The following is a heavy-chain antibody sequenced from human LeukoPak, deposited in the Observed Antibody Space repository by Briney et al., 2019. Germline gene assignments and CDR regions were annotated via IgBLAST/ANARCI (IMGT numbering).Heavy chain of an antibody. Sequence: GGSLRLSCAASGFTFSSYSMNWVRQAPGKGLEWVSSISSSSSYIYYADSVKGRFTISRDNAKNSLYLQMNSLRAEDTAVYYCARGAKRYNWFDPWGQGTLVTVSS. V-gene: IGHV3-21*01. CDR3: ARGAKRYNWFDP. CDR1: GFTFSSYS. D-gene: IGHD4/OR15-4a*01. J-gene: IGHJ5*02. CDR2: ISSSSSYI.